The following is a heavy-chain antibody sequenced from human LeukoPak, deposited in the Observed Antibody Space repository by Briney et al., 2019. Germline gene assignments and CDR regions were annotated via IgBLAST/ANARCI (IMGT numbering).Heavy chain of an antibody. D-gene: IGHD1-26*01. CDR3: ARHENGGATNY. V-gene: IGHV4-59*08. CDR2: FYYSGST. CDR1: GGSISSYY. J-gene: IGHJ4*02. Sequence: SETLSLTCTVSGGSISSYYWSWIRQPPGKGLEWIGYFYYSGSTNYSPSLKSRVTISVDTSKNPFSLKLSSVTAADTAVYYCARHENGGATNYWGQGTLVTVSS.